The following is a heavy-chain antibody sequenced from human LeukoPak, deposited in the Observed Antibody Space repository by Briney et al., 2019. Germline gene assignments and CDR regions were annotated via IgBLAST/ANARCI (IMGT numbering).Heavy chain of an antibody. CDR1: GFNFSDYY. Sequence: GGSLRLSCVASGFNFSDYYMSWIRQAPGKGLEWVSYISSSSSFIYYADSVKGRFTISRDNAKNSLYLQMNSLRAEDTAVYYCAREPHYDSSGYINWFDPWGQGTLVTVSS. CDR2: ISSSSSFI. CDR3: AREPHYDSSGYINWFDP. J-gene: IGHJ5*02. V-gene: IGHV3-11*04. D-gene: IGHD3-22*01.